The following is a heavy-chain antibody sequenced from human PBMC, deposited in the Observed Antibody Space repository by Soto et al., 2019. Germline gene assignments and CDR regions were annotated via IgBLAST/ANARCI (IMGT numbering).Heavy chain of an antibody. D-gene: IGHD3-16*02. CDR1: GGSISSYY. CDR3: ARRANWGSYRAEYNWFDP. CDR2: IYYSGST. V-gene: IGHV4-59*08. J-gene: IGHJ5*02. Sequence: SETLSLTCTVSGGSISSYYWSWIRQPPGKGLEWIGYIYYSGSTNYNPSLKSQVTISVDTSKNQFSLKLSSVTAADTAVYYCARRANWGSYRAEYNWFDPWGQGTLVTVSS.